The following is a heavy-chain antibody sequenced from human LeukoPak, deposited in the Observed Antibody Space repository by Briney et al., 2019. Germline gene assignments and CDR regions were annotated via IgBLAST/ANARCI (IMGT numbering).Heavy chain of an antibody. Sequence: GGSLRLSCTASGLTFSTYALSWVRQSPGKGLEWLSVISATGGTTYYADSVKGRSTISRDNSKNTVHLQMNSLRAEDTAVYYCARARVGCTNYAFDIWGQGTMVTVSS. J-gene: IGHJ3*02. V-gene: IGHV3-23*01. CDR3: ARARVGCTNYAFDI. D-gene: IGHD2-8*01. CDR1: GLTFSTYA. CDR2: ISATGGTT.